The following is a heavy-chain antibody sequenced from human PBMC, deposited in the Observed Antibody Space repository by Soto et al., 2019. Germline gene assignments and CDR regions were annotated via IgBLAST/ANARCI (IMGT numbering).Heavy chain of an antibody. CDR3: SIAAAGVRGGYFDY. CDR1: GGTFSSYT. D-gene: IGHD6-13*01. J-gene: IGHJ4*02. CDR2: IIPILGIA. Sequence: QVQLGQSGAEVKKPGSSVKVSCKASGGTFSSYTISWVRQAPGQGLEWMGRIIPILGIANYAQKFQGRVTITADKSTSTAYMELSSLRSEDTAVYYCSIAAAGVRGGYFDYWGQGTLVTVSS. V-gene: IGHV1-69*02.